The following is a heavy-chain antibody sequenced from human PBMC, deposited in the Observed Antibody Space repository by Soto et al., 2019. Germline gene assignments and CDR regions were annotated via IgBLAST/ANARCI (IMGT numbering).Heavy chain of an antibody. J-gene: IGHJ4*02. CDR2: IRYYVSNI. CDR1: GFTFSGLG. CDR3: AKEQEIVVVITNFDY. V-gene: IGHV3-30*02. D-gene: IGHD3-22*01. Sequence: GGSLRLSCAASGFTFSGLGMHWVRQAPVNGLEWVAVIRYYVSNIYYADAVKGRFTICRYNSKNTLYLQMNSRRAEDTALYYCAKEQEIVVVITNFDYWGQGTLVTVSS.